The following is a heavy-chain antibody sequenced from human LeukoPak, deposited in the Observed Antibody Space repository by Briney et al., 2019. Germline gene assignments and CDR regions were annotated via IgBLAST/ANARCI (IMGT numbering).Heavy chain of an antibody. D-gene: IGHD4-23*01. CDR3: ARVSYYGGNSDYFDY. CDR2: INPSGGST. Sequence: ASVKVSCKASGYTFTSYYMHRVRQAPGQGLESMGIINPSGGSTSYAQKFQGRVTMTRDTSTSTVYMELSSLRSEDTAVYYCARVSYYGGNSDYFDYWGQGTLVTVSS. V-gene: IGHV1-46*01. J-gene: IGHJ4*02. CDR1: GYTFTSYY.